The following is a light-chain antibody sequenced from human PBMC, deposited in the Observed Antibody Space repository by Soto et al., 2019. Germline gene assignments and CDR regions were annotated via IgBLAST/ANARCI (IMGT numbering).Light chain of an antibody. J-gene: IGKJ4*01. CDR3: QQYETSPFT. CDR2: GAS. V-gene: IGKV3-20*01. CDR1: QSVSSSY. Sequence: EIVLTQSPCTLSLSPGERATLSCRASQSVSSSYLAWYQQKPGQAPRLLIYGASSRATGIPDRFSGSGYGTHFTLSIRRLESEDFAVYYCQQYETSPFTFGGGTKVDIK.